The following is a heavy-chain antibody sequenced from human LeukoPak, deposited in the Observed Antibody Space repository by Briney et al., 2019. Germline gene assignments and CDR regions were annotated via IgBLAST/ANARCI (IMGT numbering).Heavy chain of an antibody. CDR3: ARDGSGWYIGFDY. J-gene: IGHJ4*02. CDR1: GFTSSSYW. Sequence: GGSLRLSCAASGFTSSSYWMSWVRQAPGKGLEWVANIKQDGSEKHYVDSVKGRFTISRDNAKNSLYLQMNSLRAEDTAVYYCARDGSGWYIGFDYWGQGTLVTVSS. V-gene: IGHV3-7*03. CDR2: IKQDGSEK. D-gene: IGHD6-19*01.